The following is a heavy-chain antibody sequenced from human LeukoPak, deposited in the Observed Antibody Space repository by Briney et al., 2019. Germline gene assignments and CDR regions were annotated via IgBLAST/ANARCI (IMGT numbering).Heavy chain of an antibody. D-gene: IGHD5-18*01. J-gene: IGHJ4*02. V-gene: IGHV3-48*03. Sequence: GGSLRLSCAAYGFTFSSYEMNWVRQAPGEGLEWVSYISSSGSTIYYADSVKGRFTISRDNAKNSLYLQMNSLRAEDTAVYYCARQVGYSYGYGESSDWGQGTLVTVSS. CDR2: ISSSGSTI. CDR1: GFTFSSYE. CDR3: ARQVGYSYGYGESSD.